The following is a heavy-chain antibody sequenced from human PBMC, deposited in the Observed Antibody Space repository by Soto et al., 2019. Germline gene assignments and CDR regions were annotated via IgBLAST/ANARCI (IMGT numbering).Heavy chain of an antibody. CDR3: ARGRLPTNWFDP. Sequence: QVQLQESGPGLVKPSQTLSLTCTVSGGSISSGGFYWSWIRQHPGKGLEWIGYIYYSGSTYYNPSLKSRVTISVDTSKNQFSLKLSSVTAADTAVYYCARGRLPTNWFDPWGQGTLVTVSS. V-gene: IGHV4-31*03. J-gene: IGHJ5*02. D-gene: IGHD2-15*01. CDR1: GGSISSGGFY. CDR2: IYYSGST.